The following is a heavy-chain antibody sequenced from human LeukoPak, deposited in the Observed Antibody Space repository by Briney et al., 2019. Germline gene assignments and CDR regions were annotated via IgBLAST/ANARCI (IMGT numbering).Heavy chain of an antibody. D-gene: IGHD3-22*01. Sequence: PGGSLRLSCAASGFTFSSYTMNWVRQAPGKGLEWVSYISSGNSNIYYADSVKGRFTISRDNAKNSLYLQMNSLRAEDTAVYYCAKDSGPNYYDSSGYLANFDYWGQGTLVTVSS. V-gene: IGHV3-48*01. CDR3: AKDSGPNYYDSSGYLANFDY. CDR1: GFTFSSYT. CDR2: ISSGNSNI. J-gene: IGHJ4*02.